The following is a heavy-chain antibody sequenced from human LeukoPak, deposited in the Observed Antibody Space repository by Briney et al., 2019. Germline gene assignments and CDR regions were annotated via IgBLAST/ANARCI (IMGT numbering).Heavy chain of an antibody. CDR1: GGSISSSSYY. Sequence: NPSETLSLTCTVSGGSISSSSYYWGWIRQPPGKGLEWIGSIYYSGSTYYNPSLKSRVTISVDTSKNQFSLKLSSVTAADTAVYYCARVYSYGDNWFDPWGQGTLVTVSS. CDR3: ARVYSYGDNWFDP. V-gene: IGHV4-39*07. D-gene: IGHD5-18*01. CDR2: IYYSGST. J-gene: IGHJ5*02.